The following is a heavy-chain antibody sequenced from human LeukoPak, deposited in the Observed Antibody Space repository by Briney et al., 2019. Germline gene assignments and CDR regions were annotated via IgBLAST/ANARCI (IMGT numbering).Heavy chain of an antibody. J-gene: IGHJ4*02. Sequence: ASVKVSCKASGYTFTSYGISWVRQAPGQGLEWMGWISAYNGNTNYAQKLQGRVTMTTDTSTSTAYMELRSLRSEDTAVYYCAKAEGYDILTGLDYWGQGTLVTVSS. D-gene: IGHD3-9*01. V-gene: IGHV1-18*01. CDR2: ISAYNGNT. CDR1: GYTFTSYG. CDR3: AKAEGYDILTGLDY.